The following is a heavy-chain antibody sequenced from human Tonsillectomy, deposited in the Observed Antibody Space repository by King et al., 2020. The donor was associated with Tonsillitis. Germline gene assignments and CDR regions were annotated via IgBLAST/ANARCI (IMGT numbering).Heavy chain of an antibody. J-gene: IGHJ4*02. CDR1: GGSFSGYY. V-gene: IGHV4-34*01. CDR2: INHSGST. Sequence: VQLQQWGAGLLKPSETLSLTCAVYGGSFSGYYWSWIRQPPGKGLEWIGEINHSGSTNYNPSLKSRVTVSVDTSKNQFSLKLSSVTAADTAVYYCARGTGGNRTTRPFDYWGQGTLVTVSS. CDR3: ARGTGGNRTTRPFDY. D-gene: IGHD4-23*01.